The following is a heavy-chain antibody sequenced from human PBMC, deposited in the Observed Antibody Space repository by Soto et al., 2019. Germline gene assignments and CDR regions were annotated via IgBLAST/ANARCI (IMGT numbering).Heavy chain of an antibody. Sequence: PSETLSLTCTVSGGSISTGDYFWSWIRQPPGKSLECIAYIHYSGSTYYSSSLKSRVIISIDTSKHQFSLKLNSMTAADPAVYYCARFRQLLGSFDYWGQGIRVTDS. CDR2: IHYSGST. D-gene: IGHD5-18*01. V-gene: IGHV4-30-4*01. J-gene: IGHJ4*02. CDR1: GGSISTGDYF. CDR3: ARFRQLLGSFDY.